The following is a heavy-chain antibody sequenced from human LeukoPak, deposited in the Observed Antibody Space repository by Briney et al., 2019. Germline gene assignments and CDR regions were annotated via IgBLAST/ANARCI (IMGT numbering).Heavy chain of an antibody. CDR1: GGSISSGDYY. CDR3: ARDRMIVVPRLSGMDV. V-gene: IGHV4-30-4*01. Sequence: SETLSLTCTVSGGSISSGDYYWSWIRQPPGKGLEWIGYIYYSGSTYYNPSLKSRVTISVDTSKNQFSLKLSSVTAADTAVYYCARDRMIVVPRLSGMDVWGQGTTVTVSS. CDR2: IYYSGST. D-gene: IGHD3-22*01. J-gene: IGHJ6*02.